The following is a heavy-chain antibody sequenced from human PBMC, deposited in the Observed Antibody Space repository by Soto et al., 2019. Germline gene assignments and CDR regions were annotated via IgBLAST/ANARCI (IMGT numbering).Heavy chain of an antibody. CDR2: IIPIFGPA. Sequence: GASVKVSCKSSGGTFSSHSINWVRQAPGQGLEWMGGIIPIFGPANFAKKFQGRVTITADESTTTDYMELSSLTSEDTAVYYCATGSFTSTGGRIGYQYNAMDVWGQGSTVTVSS. CDR1: GGTFSSHS. J-gene: IGHJ6*02. D-gene: IGHD5-12*01. CDR3: ATGSFTSTGGRIGYQYNAMDV. V-gene: IGHV1-69*13.